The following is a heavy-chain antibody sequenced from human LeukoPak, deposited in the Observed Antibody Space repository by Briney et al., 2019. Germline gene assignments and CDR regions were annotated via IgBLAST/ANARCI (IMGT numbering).Heavy chain of an antibody. CDR2: IYYSGST. CDR1: GGSISSHY. J-gene: IGHJ6*03. D-gene: IGHD2-15*01. Sequence: SETLSLTCTVSGGSISSHYWSWIRQPPGKGLEWIGYIYYSGSTNYNPSLKSRVTISVDTSKNQFSLKLSSVTAADTAVYYCARGQRYCSGGSCYAYYYYMDVWGKGTTVTVSS. CDR3: ARGQRYCSGGSCYAYYYYMDV. V-gene: IGHV4-59*11.